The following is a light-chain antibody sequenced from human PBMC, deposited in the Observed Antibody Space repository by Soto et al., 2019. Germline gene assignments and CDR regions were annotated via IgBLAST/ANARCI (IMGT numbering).Light chain of an antibody. J-gene: IGLJ3*02. Sequence: QAVVSQPPSASGTPGPRVTISCSGSSSNIGRNYVYWYQQFPGTAPKLLIFKNDQRHSGVPDRFSGSKSGTSASLAISGLRSEDEADYYCATWDASLSGWVFGGGTKLTVL. CDR3: ATWDASLSGWV. V-gene: IGLV1-47*01. CDR2: KND. CDR1: SSNIGRNY.